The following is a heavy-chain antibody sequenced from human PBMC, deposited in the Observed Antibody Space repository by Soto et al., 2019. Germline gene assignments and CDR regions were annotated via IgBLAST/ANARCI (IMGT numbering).Heavy chain of an antibody. CDR1: GYSISSGYY. D-gene: IGHD6-19*01. CDR2: IYHSGST. V-gene: IGHV4-38-2*01. Sequence: PSETLSLTCAVCGYSISSGYYWGWIRQPPGXGLEWIGSIYHSGSTYYNPSLKSRVTISVDTSKNQFSLKLSSVTAADTAVYYCARVGPSSGWLNYNWFDPWGQGTLVTVSS. J-gene: IGHJ5*02. CDR3: ARVGPSSGWLNYNWFDP.